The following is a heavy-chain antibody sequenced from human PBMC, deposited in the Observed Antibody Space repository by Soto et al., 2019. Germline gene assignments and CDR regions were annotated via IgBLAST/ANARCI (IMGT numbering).Heavy chain of an antibody. Sequence: PGGSLRLSCAASGFTFSIYWMHWVRQAPGKGLVWVSRIKGDGTSTSYADSVKGRFTISRDNAKNTLYLQMNSLRAEDTAVYYCSRGTGLYDWWGQGTLVTVSS. D-gene: IGHD5-12*01. CDR3: SRGTGLYDW. V-gene: IGHV3-74*01. CDR2: IKGDGTST. J-gene: IGHJ4*02. CDR1: GFTFSIYW.